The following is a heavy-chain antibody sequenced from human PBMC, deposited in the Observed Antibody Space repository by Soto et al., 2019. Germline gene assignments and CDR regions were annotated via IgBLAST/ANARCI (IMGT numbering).Heavy chain of an antibody. Sequence: QVQLVQSGAEVKKPGSSVKVSCKASGGTFSSYAISWVRQAPGQGLEWMGGIIPIFGRANYAQKVQGRVTITAAESTSTAYMELRSLRSKDTAVYYCARDLRRYRGGYARFDYWGQGTLVTVSS. V-gene: IGHV1-69*01. CDR3: ARDLRRYRGGYARFDY. D-gene: IGHD5-12*01. J-gene: IGHJ4*02. CDR2: IIPIFGRA. CDR1: GGTFSSYA.